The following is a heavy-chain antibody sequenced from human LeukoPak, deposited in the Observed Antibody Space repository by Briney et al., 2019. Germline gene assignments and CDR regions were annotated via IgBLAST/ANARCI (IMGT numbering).Heavy chain of an antibody. CDR2: ISYDGSNK. J-gene: IGHJ4*02. CDR1: GFTVSSNY. CDR3: AKDRAVAEYYFDY. Sequence: GGSLRLSCAASGFTVSSNYMSWVRQAPGKGLEWVAVISYDGSNKYYADSVKGRFTISRDNSKNTLYLQMNSLRAEDTAVYYCAKDRAVAEYYFDYWGQGTLVTVSS. D-gene: IGHD6-19*01. V-gene: IGHV3-30*18.